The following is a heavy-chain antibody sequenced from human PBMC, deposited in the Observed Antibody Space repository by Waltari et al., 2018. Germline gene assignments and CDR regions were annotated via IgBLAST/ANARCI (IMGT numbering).Heavy chain of an antibody. CDR2: IYYSGST. CDR1: GGSISNYY. D-gene: IGHD3-3*01. J-gene: IGHJ4*02. Sequence: QVQLQESGPGLVKPSETLSLTCTVSGGSISNYYWSWIRQSPGKGLEWIGSIYYSGSTNYNRSLKSRVTLSVDTSKNHFSLKLSSVTAADTALYYCARQGHYDFWTGYYLFDYWGQGTLVTVSS. V-gene: IGHV4-59*08. CDR3: ARQGHYDFWTGYYLFDY.